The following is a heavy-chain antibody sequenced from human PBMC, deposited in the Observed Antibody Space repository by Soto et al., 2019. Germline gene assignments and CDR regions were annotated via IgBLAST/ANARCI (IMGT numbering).Heavy chain of an antibody. Sequence: QVQLVESGGGVVQPGRSLRLSCAASGFTFSIYGIHWVRQAPGKGLEWVAVISHDGTNKYYVDSVRGRFTVSRDNSKNTLYLQMNSLRAEDTAVYYCAKGRGPYYDFWSSDYWGQGTLVTVSS. J-gene: IGHJ4*02. CDR3: AKGRGPYYDFWSSDY. CDR1: GFTFSIYG. D-gene: IGHD3-3*01. V-gene: IGHV3-30*18. CDR2: ISHDGTNK.